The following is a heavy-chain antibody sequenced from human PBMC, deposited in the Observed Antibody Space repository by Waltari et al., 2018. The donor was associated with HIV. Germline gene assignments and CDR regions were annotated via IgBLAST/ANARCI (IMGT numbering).Heavy chain of an antibody. Sequence: QVQLQESGPGLVKPSETLSLTCAVSGYSISSGHFWGWIRQPPGKGLEWIGTIYHSGNTSTNPSLKNRVTISVDTSKNQFSLNLSSVTAADTAVYYCATLRRHDYADYWYFDPWGRGTLVTVSS. CDR2: IYHSGNT. V-gene: IGHV4-38-2*01. J-gene: IGHJ2*01. D-gene: IGHD4-17*01. CDR1: GYSISSGHF. CDR3: ATLRRHDYADYWYFDP.